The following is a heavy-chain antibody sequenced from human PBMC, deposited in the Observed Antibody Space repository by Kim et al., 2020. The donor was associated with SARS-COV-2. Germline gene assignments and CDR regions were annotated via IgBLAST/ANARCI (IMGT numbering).Heavy chain of an antibody. Sequence: SVKVSCKASGGTFSSYAISWVRQAPGQGLEWMGRIIPILGIANYAQKFQGRVTITADKSTSTAYMELSSLRSEDTAVYYCARNIEDYDFWSGYGIFDYWGQGTLVTVSS. CDR3: ARNIEDYDFWSGYGIFDY. J-gene: IGHJ4*02. V-gene: IGHV1-69*04. D-gene: IGHD3-3*01. CDR1: GGTFSSYA. CDR2: IIPILGIA.